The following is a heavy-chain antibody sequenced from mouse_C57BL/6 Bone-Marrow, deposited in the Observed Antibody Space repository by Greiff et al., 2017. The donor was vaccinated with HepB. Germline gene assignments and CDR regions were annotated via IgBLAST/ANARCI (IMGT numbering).Heavy chain of an antibody. J-gene: IGHJ2*01. CDR2: INPGSGGT. CDR3: ARLRLGYFDY. Sequence: VQLQQSGAELVRPGTSVKVSCKASGYAFTNYLIEWVKQRPGQGLEWIGVINPGSGGTNYNEKFKGKATLTADKSSSTAYMQLSSLTSEDSAVYFCARLRLGYFDYWGQGTTLTVSS. V-gene: IGHV1-54*01. D-gene: IGHD3-2*02. CDR1: GYAFTNYL.